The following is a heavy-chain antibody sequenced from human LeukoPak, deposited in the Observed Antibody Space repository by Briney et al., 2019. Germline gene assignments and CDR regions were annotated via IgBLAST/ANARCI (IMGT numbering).Heavy chain of an antibody. D-gene: IGHD3-16*01. CDR3: AKERSHLINYFDY. V-gene: IGHV3-30*18. CDR2: ISYDGSNK. CDR1: GFTFSSYG. J-gene: IGHJ4*02. Sequence: GGSLRLSCAASGFTFSSYGMHWVRQAPGKGLKWVAVISYDGSNKYYADSVKGRFTISRDNSKNTLYLQMNSLRAEDTAVYYCAKERSHLINYFDYWGQGTLVTVSS.